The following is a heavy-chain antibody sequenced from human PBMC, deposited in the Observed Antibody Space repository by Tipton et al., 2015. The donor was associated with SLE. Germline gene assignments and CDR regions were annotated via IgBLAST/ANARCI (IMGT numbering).Heavy chain of an antibody. CDR3: ARYSGRYFFDY. V-gene: IGHV4-59*07. Sequence: TLSLTCTVSGGSISSYYWSWIRQPPGKGLEWIGYIYYSGSTNYNPSLKSRVTISVDTSKNQFSLKLSSVTAADTAVYYCARYSGRYFFDYWGQGTLVTVSS. CDR2: IYYSGST. CDR1: GGSISSYY. J-gene: IGHJ4*02. D-gene: IGHD6-13*01.